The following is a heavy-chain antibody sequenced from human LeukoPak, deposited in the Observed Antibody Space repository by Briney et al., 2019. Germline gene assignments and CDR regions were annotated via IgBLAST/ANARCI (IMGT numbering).Heavy chain of an antibody. Sequence: PGGSLRLSCAASGFALSSYSMNWVRQAPGKGLEWVSSISRSSAYIYYADSVKGRFTISRDNAKNSLYLQMNSLRAEDTAVYYCASFPPYMVRTDAFDIWGQGTMVTVSS. D-gene: IGHD3-10*01. CDR1: GFALSSYS. CDR3: ASFPPYMVRTDAFDI. CDR2: ISRSSAYI. V-gene: IGHV3-21*01. J-gene: IGHJ3*02.